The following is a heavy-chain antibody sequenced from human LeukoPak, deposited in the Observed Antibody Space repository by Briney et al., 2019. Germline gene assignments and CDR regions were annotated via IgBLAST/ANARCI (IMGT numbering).Heavy chain of an antibody. Sequence: PSETLSLTCTVSGGSISSYYWSWIRQPPGKGLEWIGYIYYSGSTNYNPSLKSRVTISVDTSKNQFSLKLSYVTAADTAVYYCARAPYYGLNDYWGQGTLVTVSS. J-gene: IGHJ4*02. V-gene: IGHV4-59*01. D-gene: IGHD3-10*01. CDR3: ARAPYYGLNDY. CDR2: IYYSGST. CDR1: GGSISSYY.